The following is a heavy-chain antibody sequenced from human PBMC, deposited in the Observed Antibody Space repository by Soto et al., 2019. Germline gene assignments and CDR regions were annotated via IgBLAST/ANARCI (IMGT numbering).Heavy chain of an antibody. CDR1: GFTFSDYG. J-gene: IGHJ4*02. CDR2: ISYDGSNK. CDR3: AKGIMGFWYFEY. Sequence: QVQLVDSGGGVVQPGRSLRLSCAASGFTFSDYGMHWVRQAPGKGLEWVAVISYDGSNKYYADSVNGRFTISRDNSKNQLYLEMNSLRAEDTAVYSCAKGIMGFWYFEYWGQGPLVTVSS. V-gene: IGHV3-30*18. D-gene: IGHD3-16*01.